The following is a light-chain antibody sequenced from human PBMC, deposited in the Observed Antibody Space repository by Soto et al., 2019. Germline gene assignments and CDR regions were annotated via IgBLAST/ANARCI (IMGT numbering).Light chain of an antibody. Sequence: DFQMTQSPSPLSASVGDRVTITCRAGQSISTWVAWYQQKPGKAPKLLIYKASSLESGVPSRFSGSGSGTEFTLTISSLQPDDFATYYCQQYDNYPTFGQGTKLEIK. V-gene: IGKV1-5*03. J-gene: IGKJ2*01. CDR2: KAS. CDR1: QSISTW. CDR3: QQYDNYPT.